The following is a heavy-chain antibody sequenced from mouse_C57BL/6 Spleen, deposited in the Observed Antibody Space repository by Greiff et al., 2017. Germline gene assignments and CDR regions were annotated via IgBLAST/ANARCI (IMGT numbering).Heavy chain of an antibody. CDR3: TRSGVLTGPIDY. CDR1: GYTFTDYE. V-gene: IGHV1-15*01. Sequence: QVQLKQSGAELVRPGASVTLSCKASGYTFTDYEMHWVKQTPVHGLEWIGAIDPETGGTAYNQKFKGKAILTADKSSSTAYMELRSLTSEDSAVYYCTRSGVLTGPIDYWGQGTTLTVSS. D-gene: IGHD4-1*01. CDR2: IDPETGGT. J-gene: IGHJ2*01.